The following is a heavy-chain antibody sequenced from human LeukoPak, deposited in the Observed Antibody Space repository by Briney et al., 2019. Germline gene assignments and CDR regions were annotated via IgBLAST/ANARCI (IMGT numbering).Heavy chain of an antibody. CDR2: ISYDGSNK. D-gene: IGHD3-10*01. CDR3: ARGVYYYGSGSSGDFDY. Sequence: PGRSLRLSRAASGFTFSSYGMHWVRQAPGKGLEWVAVISYDGSNKYYADSVKGRFTISKDNSKNTLYLQMNSLRAEDTAVYYCARGVYYYGSGSSGDFDYWGQGTLVTVSS. V-gene: IGHV3-30*03. J-gene: IGHJ4*02. CDR1: GFTFSSYG.